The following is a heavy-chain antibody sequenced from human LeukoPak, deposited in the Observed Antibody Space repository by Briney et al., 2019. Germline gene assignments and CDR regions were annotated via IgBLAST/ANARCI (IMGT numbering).Heavy chain of an antibody. V-gene: IGHV3-23*01. CDR3: AKALCGGSCYSFDY. Sequence: GGSLRLSCAASGFTFSSYAMSWVRHAPGKGLEWVSAISGSGGSTYYADSVKGRFTISRDNTKNTLYLQMNSLRAEDTAVYYCAKALCGGSCYSFDYWGQGTLVTVSS. J-gene: IGHJ4*02. CDR2: ISGSGGST. D-gene: IGHD2-15*01. CDR1: GFTFSSYA.